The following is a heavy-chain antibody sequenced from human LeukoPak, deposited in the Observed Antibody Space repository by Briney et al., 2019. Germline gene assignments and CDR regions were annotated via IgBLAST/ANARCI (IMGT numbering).Heavy chain of an antibody. CDR2: INHSGST. CDR1: GGSFSGYY. J-gene: IGHJ4*02. V-gene: IGHV4-34*01. D-gene: IGHD5-24*01. CDR3: ARGEDRYNHFDY. Sequence: SETLSLTCAVYGGSFSGYYWSWIRQPPGKGLEWIGEINHSGSTNYNPSLKSRVTISVDTSKNQFSLKLSSVTAADTAVYYCARGEDRYNHFDYWGQGTLVTVSS.